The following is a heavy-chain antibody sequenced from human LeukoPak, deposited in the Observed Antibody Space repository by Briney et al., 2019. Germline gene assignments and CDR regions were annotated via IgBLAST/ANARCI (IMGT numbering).Heavy chain of an antibody. D-gene: IGHD3-10*01. Sequence: GGSLRLSCAASGFTFSSYGMHWVRQAPGKGLEWVAVISYDGSNKYYADSVKGRFTISRDNSKNTLYLLMNSLRTEDTAVYYCARDPLYYGSGSFDYWGQGTLVTVSS. CDR2: ISYDGSNK. V-gene: IGHV3-30*03. CDR1: GFTFSSYG. J-gene: IGHJ4*02. CDR3: ARDPLYYGSGSFDY.